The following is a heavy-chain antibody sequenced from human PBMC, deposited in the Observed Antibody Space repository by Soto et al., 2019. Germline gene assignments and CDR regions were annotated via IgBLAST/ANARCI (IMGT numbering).Heavy chain of an antibody. D-gene: IGHD3-22*01. CDR1: GYTFTSYY. CDR2: INPSGGST. V-gene: IGHV1-46*01. Sequence: GASVKVSCKASGYTFTSYYMHWVRQAPGQGLEWMGIINPSGGSTSYAQKFQGRVTMTRDTSTSTVYMELSSLRSEDTAVYYCARDSQYYYDSSGYQDYWGQGTLVTVSS. J-gene: IGHJ4*02. CDR3: ARDSQYYYDSSGYQDY.